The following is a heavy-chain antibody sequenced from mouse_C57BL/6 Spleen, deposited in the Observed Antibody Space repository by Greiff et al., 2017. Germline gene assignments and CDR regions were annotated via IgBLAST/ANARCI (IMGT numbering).Heavy chain of an antibody. CDR3: AREGLIYYYGSRYFDV. D-gene: IGHD1-1*01. V-gene: IGHV1-18*01. CDR1: GYTFTDYN. CDR2: INPNNGGT. Sequence: EVQLQQSGPELVKPGASVKIPCKASGYTFTDYNMDWVKQSHGKSLEWIGDINPNNGGTIYNQKFKGKATLTVDKSSSTAYMELRSLTSEDTAVYYGAREGLIYYYGSRYFDVWGTGTTVTVSS. J-gene: IGHJ1*03.